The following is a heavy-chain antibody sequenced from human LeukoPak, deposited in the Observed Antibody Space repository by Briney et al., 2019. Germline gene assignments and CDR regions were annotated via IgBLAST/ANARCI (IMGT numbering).Heavy chain of an antibody. CDR2: IIPIFGTA. CDR1: GGTFSSYA. V-gene: IGHV1-69*05. Sequence: SVKVSCKASGGTFSSYAISWVRQAPGQGLEWMGGIIPIFGTANYAQKSQGRVTITTDESTSTAYMELSSLRSEDTAVYYCAREAHGSGSSYYYYTDVWGKGTTVTVSS. CDR3: AREAHGSGSSYYYYTDV. D-gene: IGHD3-10*01. J-gene: IGHJ6*03.